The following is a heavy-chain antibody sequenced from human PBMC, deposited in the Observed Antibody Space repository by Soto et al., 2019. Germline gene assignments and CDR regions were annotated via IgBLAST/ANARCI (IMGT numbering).Heavy chain of an antibody. CDR2: ISYDGSDK. Sequence: QVQLVESGGGVVQPGRSLRLSCAASGFTFSSYAVHWVRQAPGKGLDWVAVISYDGSDKYYADSVKGRFTISRDNSKNTPYLQMDSLRGEDTAVYYCGREEWCGDYYYYGMDVWGPGTTVTVSS. CDR3: GREEWCGDYYYYGMDV. J-gene: IGHJ6*02. V-gene: IGHV3-30-3*01. D-gene: IGHD3-10*01. CDR1: GFTFSSYA.